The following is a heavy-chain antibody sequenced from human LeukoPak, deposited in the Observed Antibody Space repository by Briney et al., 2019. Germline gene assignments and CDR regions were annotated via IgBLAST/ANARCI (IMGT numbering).Heavy chain of an antibody. D-gene: IGHD2-2*02. J-gene: IGHJ4*02. CDR1: GGSISSGGYY. V-gene: IGHV4-31*03. CDR3: ARDRGGYCSSTSCYTVGREFDY. Sequence: SETLSLTCTVSGGSISSGGYYWSWIRQHPGKSLEWIGYIYYSGSTYYNPSLKSRVTISVDTSKNQFSLKLSSVTAADTAVYYCARDRGGYCSSTSCYTVGREFDYWGQGTLVTVSS. CDR2: IYYSGST.